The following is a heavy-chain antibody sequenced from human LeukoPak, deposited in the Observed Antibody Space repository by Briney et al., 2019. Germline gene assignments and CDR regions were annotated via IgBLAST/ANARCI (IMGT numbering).Heavy chain of an antibody. CDR1: GFTFSSYG. D-gene: IGHD2-15*01. Sequence: GGSLRLSCAASGFTFSSYGMHWVRQAPGKGLEWVAVISYDGSNKYYEDSVKGRFTISRDNSKNTLNLQMNSLRAEDTAVYYCAKVYCSGGSCYSADAFDIWGQGTMVTVSS. V-gene: IGHV3-30*18. CDR3: AKVYCSGGSCYSADAFDI. J-gene: IGHJ3*02. CDR2: ISYDGSNK.